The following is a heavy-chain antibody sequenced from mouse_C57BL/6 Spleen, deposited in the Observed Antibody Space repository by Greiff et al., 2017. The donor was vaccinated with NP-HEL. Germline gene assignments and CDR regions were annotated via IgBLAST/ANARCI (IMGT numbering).Heavy chain of an antibody. V-gene: IGHV1-74*01. CDR3: AIRGDEGYYRYFEV. CDR1: GYTFTSYW. CDR2: IHPSDSDT. D-gene: IGHD2-3*01. Sequence: QVQLKQPGAELVKPGASVKVSCKASGYTFTSYWMHWVKQRPGQGLEWIGRIHPSDSDTNYNQKFKGKATLTVDKSSSTAYMPLSSLTSEDSAVYKCAIRGDEGYYRYFEVWGTGTTVTVSS. J-gene: IGHJ1*03.